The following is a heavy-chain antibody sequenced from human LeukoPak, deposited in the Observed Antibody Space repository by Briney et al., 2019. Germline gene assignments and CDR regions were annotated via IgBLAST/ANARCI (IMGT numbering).Heavy chain of an antibody. D-gene: IGHD3-22*01. CDR1: GFTFSSYG. Sequence: SGGSLRLSRAASGFTFSSYGMHWVRQAPGKGLEWVAYMRSDGSTKYYADSVRGRFTISRDNSKNTLYVQMNSLRAEDTAVYYCAKGYDSSGFYLDYWGQGTLVTVSS. J-gene: IGHJ4*02. V-gene: IGHV3-30*02. CDR3: AKGYDSSGFYLDY. CDR2: MRSDGSTK.